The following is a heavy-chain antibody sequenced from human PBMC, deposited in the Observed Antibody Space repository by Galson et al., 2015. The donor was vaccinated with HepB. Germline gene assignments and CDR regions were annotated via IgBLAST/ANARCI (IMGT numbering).Heavy chain of an antibody. D-gene: IGHD2-15*01. Sequence: SETLSLTCAVFGGSTSSNTYYWSWIRQPPGRGLEWIGSIYYTGTTYYNPSPKSRVTISLDTSKNHFSLKLRSVTAADTAVYYCARHVGESGSYGMDVWGQGTTVSVSS. CDR2: IYYTGTT. V-gene: IGHV4-39*01. CDR1: GGSTSSNTYY. CDR3: ARHVGESGSYGMDV. J-gene: IGHJ6*02.